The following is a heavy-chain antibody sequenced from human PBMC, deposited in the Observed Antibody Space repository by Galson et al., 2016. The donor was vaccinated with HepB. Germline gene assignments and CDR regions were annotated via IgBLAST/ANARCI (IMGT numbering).Heavy chain of an antibody. CDR3: ARPPESGNSWYFDL. V-gene: IGHV4-38-2*02. J-gene: IGHJ2*01. CDR2: IYHTGST. CDR1: AYSISSAYY. Sequence: SETLSLTCTVPAYSISSAYYWGWIRQPPGKGLDWIGSIYHTGSTYYNPSLKSRVTISVDKSKNQFSLELSSVTAADTAVYYCARPPESGNSWYFDLWGRGPLVTVSS. D-gene: IGHD2/OR15-2a*01.